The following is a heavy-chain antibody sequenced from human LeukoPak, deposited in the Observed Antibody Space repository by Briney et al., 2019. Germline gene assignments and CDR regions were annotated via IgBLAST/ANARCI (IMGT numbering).Heavy chain of an antibody. CDR1: GYRLSDYY. CDR3: ASVRGNSCDY. J-gene: IGHJ4*02. Sequence: ASVTVSCKTSGYRLSDYYMHWVRQAPGQGLEWMGWIRGDTGDTDSPQKFQGRVTMTRDTSTNTAYMELSRLRYDDTAMYFCASVRGNSCDYWGQGPLVTVSS. V-gene: IGHV1-2*02. CDR2: IRGDTGDT. D-gene: IGHD6-13*01.